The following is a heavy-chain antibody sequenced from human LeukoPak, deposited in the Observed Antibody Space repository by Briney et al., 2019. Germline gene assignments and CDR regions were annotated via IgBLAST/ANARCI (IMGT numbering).Heavy chain of an antibody. CDR3: ARHDSITMIVVVINDDAFDI. Sequence: SETLSLTCAVSGYSISSGYYWGWIQQPPGKGLEWIGSIYHSGSTYYNPSLKSRVTISVDTSKNQFSLKLSSVTAADTAVYYCARHDSITMIVVVINDDAFDIWGQGTMVTVSS. J-gene: IGHJ3*02. D-gene: IGHD3-22*01. V-gene: IGHV4-38-2*01. CDR2: IYHSGST. CDR1: GYSISSGYY.